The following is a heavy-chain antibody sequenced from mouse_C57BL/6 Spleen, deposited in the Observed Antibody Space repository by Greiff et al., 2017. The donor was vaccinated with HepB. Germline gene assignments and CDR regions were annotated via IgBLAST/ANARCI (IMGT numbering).Heavy chain of an antibody. Sequence: VQLQQSGAELVRPGSSVKLSCKASGYTFTSYWMHWVKQRPIQGLEWISNIDPSDSETHYNQKFKDKATLTVDKSSSTAYMQLSSLTSEDSAVYDCARYYYGSSYPDYWGQGTTLTVSS. CDR1: GYTFTSYW. D-gene: IGHD1-1*01. V-gene: IGHV1-52*01. CDR2: IDPSDSET. CDR3: ARYYYGSSYPDY. J-gene: IGHJ2*01.